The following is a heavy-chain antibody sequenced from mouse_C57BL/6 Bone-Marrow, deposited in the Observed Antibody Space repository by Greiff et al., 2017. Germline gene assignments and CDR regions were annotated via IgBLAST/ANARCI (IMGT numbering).Heavy chain of an antibody. CDR3: ARNDYDERDFDY. V-gene: IGHV14-3*01. Sequence: VHVKQSVAELVRPGASVKLSCTASGFNIKNTYMHWVKQRPEQGLEWIGRIDPANGNTKYAPKFQGKATITADTSSNTAYLQLSSLTSEDTAIYYCARNDYDERDFDYWGQGTTLTVSS. J-gene: IGHJ2*01. D-gene: IGHD2-4*01. CDR2: IDPANGNT. CDR1: GFNIKNTY.